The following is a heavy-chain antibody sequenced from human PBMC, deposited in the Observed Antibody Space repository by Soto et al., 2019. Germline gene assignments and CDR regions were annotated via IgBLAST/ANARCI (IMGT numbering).Heavy chain of an antibody. CDR3: ARVDGVVSRTNWFDP. V-gene: IGHV1-18*04. D-gene: IGHD2-15*01. CDR2: ISAYNGNT. CDR1: GYTFTSYG. Sequence: ASVKVSCKASGYTFTSYGSSWVRQAPGQGLEWMGWISAYNGNTNYAQKLQGRVTMTTDTSTSTAYMELRSLRSDDTAVYYCARVDGVVSRTNWFDPWGQGTLVTVSS. J-gene: IGHJ5*02.